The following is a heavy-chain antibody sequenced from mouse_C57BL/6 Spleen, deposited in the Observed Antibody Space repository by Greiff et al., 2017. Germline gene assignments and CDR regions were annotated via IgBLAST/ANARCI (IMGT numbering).Heavy chain of an antibody. CDR2: IDPSASYP. CDR1: GYTFTSYW. J-gene: IGHJ4*01. CDR3: ARSRDYDGYAMDY. V-gene: IGHV1-69*01. Sequence: QVQLQQPGAELVMPGASVKLSCKASGYTFTSYWMHWVKQRPGQGLEWIGEIDPSASYPNYNQKFKGKSTLTVDKSSSTAYMQLSSLTSEDSAVYYCARSRDYDGYAMDYWGQGTSVTVSA. D-gene: IGHD2-4*01.